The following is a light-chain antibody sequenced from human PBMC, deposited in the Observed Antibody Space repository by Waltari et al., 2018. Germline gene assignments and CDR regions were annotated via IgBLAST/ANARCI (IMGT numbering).Light chain of an antibody. CDR1: RLRSYS. CDR3: HSRDASGVGGS. CDR2: DKN. Sequence: SSELTQDPAVSVAMGQTVRITCHGDRLRSYSASWYQQRPGQAPILVMYDKNNRPSGVPDRFSGSSSHNTASLTITGAQAEDEASYYCHSRDASGVGGSFGGGTKLTVL. J-gene: IGLJ2*01. V-gene: IGLV3-19*01.